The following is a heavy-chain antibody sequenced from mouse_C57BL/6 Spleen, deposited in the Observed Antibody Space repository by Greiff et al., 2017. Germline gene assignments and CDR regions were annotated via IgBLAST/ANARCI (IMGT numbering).Heavy chain of an antibody. CDR2: ISDGGSYT. Sequence: EVKLMESGGGLVKPGGSLKLSCAASGFTFSSYAMSWVRQTPEKRLEWVATISDGGSYTYYPDNVKGRFTISRDNAKNTLFLQMTSLRSEDTAMYYCARGNFYAMDYWGQGTSVTVSS. J-gene: IGHJ4*01. CDR1: GFTFSSYA. V-gene: IGHV5-4*03. CDR3: ARGNFYAMDY.